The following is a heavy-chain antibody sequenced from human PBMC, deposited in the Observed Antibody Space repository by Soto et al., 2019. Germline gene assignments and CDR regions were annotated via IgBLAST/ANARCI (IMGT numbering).Heavy chain of an antibody. J-gene: IGHJ3*02. CDR1: GFTFSSYA. Sequence: EVQLLESGGGLVQPGGSLRLSCAASGFTFSSYAMSWVRQAPGKGLEWVSAISGSGGSTYYADSVKGRFTISRDNSKNTLYLKMNSLRAEDTAVYYCAKDRPHEGYSSSTSCLNTPYDTFDIWGQGTMVAVSS. CDR2: ISGSGGST. CDR3: AKDRPHEGYSSSTSCLNTPYDTFDI. V-gene: IGHV3-23*01. D-gene: IGHD2-2*01.